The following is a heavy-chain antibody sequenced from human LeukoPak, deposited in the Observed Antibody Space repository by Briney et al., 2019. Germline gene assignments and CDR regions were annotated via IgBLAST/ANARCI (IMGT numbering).Heavy chain of an antibody. J-gene: IGHJ4*02. CDR3: AGFPTTVTTSDYFDY. CDR1: GGSFSGYY. CDR2: INHSGST. D-gene: IGHD4-17*01. V-gene: IGHV4-34*01. Sequence: KPSETLSLTCAVYGGSFSGYYWSWIRQPPGKGLEWIGEINHSGSTNYNPSLKSRVTVSVDTSKNQFSLKLSSVTAADTAVYYCAGFPTTVTTSDYFDYWGQGTLVTVSS.